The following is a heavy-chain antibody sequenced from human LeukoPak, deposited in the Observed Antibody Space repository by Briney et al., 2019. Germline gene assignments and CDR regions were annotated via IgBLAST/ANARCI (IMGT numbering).Heavy chain of an antibody. CDR1: GGTFSSYA. CDR3: ARSEVVAAQISDY. J-gene: IGHJ4*02. D-gene: IGHD2-15*01. CDR2: IIPIFGTA. Sequence: SVKVSCKASGGTFSSYAISWVRQAPGQRLEWMGRIIPIFGTANYAQKFQGRVTITTDESTSTAYMELSSLRSEDTAVYYCARSEVVAAQISDYWGQGTLVTVSS. V-gene: IGHV1-69*05.